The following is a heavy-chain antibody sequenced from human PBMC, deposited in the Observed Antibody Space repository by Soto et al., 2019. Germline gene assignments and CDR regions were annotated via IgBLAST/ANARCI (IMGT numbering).Heavy chain of an antibody. CDR3: ARFVPVTAFGY. J-gene: IGHJ4*02. CDR1: GVTVGNNY. CDR2: TYSGGST. V-gene: IGHV3-66*01. Sequence: EVRLVESGGGLVQPGGSLRLSCAASGVTVGNNYMSWVRQAPGKGLEWVSVTYSGGSTRYADSVKGRFTMSRDSTKNTVYLTMDSLRAEDTALYFCARFVPVTAFGYWGQGSLVTVSS. D-gene: IGHD2-21*02.